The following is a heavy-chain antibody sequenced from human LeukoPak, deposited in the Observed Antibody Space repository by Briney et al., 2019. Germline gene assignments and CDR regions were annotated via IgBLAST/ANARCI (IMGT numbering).Heavy chain of an antibody. D-gene: IGHD2-8*02. J-gene: IGHJ5*02. Sequence: PGGSLRLSCAASGFTFSTYWMSWVRQAPGKGLEWVANIKQDGSEKTYLDSVKGRLTISRDNAKNLLYLQMNSLRAEDTAVYYCTRDYLVKSRFDPWGQGTLVTVSS. CDR2: IKQDGSEK. CDR1: GFTFSTYW. V-gene: IGHV3-7*01. CDR3: TRDYLVKSRFDP.